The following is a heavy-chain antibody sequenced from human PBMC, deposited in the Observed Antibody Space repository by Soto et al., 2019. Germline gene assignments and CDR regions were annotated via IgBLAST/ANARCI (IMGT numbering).Heavy chain of an antibody. D-gene: IGHD2-8*02. Sequence: PGESLKISCQASGYSFSNFWIAWVRQMPGEGLEWLGIIDPDDSDTRYSPSFLGQVTISADKSIKTTYLQWSSLKASDTAIYFCASSVLVTSTMNYFDLWGQGTLVTVSS. V-gene: IGHV5-51*01. CDR3: ASSVLVTSTMNYFDL. J-gene: IGHJ4*02. CDR1: GYSFSNFW. CDR2: IDPDDSDT.